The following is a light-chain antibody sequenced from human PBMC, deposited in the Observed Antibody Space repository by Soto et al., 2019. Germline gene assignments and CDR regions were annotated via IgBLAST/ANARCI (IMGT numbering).Light chain of an antibody. Sequence: EIVLTQSPATLSLSLGERATLSCRASQSVSSYLYWYQQKPGQAPRLLIYDASNRATGVPARFSGSGSGTDFSLPISSLEHEDVVVYYCQQRSNWPPYTFGQGTKLEIK. CDR3: QQRSNWPPYT. J-gene: IGKJ2*01. V-gene: IGKV3-11*01. CDR1: QSVSSY. CDR2: DAS.